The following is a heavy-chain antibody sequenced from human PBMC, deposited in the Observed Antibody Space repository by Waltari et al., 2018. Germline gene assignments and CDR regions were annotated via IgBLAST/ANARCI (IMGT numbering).Heavy chain of an antibody. CDR1: GGSLSSSNW. D-gene: IGHD6-13*01. V-gene: IGHV4-4*02. CDR2: IYHSGST. Sequence: QVQLQESGPGLVKPSGPLSLTCAFSGGSLSSSNWWSWVRQPPGKGLEWIGEIYHSGSTNYNPSLKSRVTTSVDKSKNQFSLKLSSVTAADTAVYYCARVTYSSSLDYWGQGTLVTVSS. J-gene: IGHJ4*02. CDR3: ARVTYSSSLDY.